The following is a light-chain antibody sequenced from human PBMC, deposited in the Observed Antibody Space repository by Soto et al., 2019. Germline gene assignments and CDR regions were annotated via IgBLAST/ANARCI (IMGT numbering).Light chain of an antibody. J-gene: IGLJ3*02. V-gene: IGLV4-69*01. CDR1: SGHSSYT. CDR3: QTWATGPDWV. CDR2: LDSDGSH. Sequence: QSVLTQSPSASASLGASVKLTCTLSSGHSSYTITWHQQRPDKGPRFLMNLDSDGSHYKGDGIPDRSSGSSSGTQRYLTISSSQSEDEADYYCQTWATGPDWVFGGGTPLTVL.